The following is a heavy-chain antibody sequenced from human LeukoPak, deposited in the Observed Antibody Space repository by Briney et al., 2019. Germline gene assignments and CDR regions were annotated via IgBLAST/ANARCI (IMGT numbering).Heavy chain of an antibody. CDR1: GGSISSSSYY. CDR2: IYYSGST. CDR3: ARSSEGRYYYDSSGYSYYYYYMDV. J-gene: IGHJ6*03. D-gene: IGHD3-22*01. V-gene: IGHV4-39*07. Sequence: PSETLSLTCTVSGGSISSSSYYWGWIRQPPGKGLEWIGSIYYSGSTYYNPSVKSRVTISVDTSKNQFSLKLNSVTAADTAVYYCARSSEGRYYYDSSGYSYYYYYMDVWGKGTTVTISS.